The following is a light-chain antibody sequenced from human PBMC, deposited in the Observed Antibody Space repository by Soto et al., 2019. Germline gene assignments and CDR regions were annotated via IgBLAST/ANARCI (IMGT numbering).Light chain of an antibody. CDR2: GSS. CDR1: SSNIGAGHV. J-gene: IGLJ2*01. V-gene: IGLV1-40*01. Sequence: QSVLTQPPSVSGAPGQRVTISCTGSSSNIGAGHVVHWYQQFPGRAPNLLIYGSSNRPSGVPDRFSGSKSGTSASLAITGLQSEDEADYYCQPYDHGLSASVFGGGTKLTVL. CDR3: QPYDHGLSASV.